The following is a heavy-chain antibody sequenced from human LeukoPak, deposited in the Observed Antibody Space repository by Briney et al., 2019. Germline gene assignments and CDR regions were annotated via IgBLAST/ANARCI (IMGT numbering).Heavy chain of an antibody. V-gene: IGHV1-2*02. J-gene: IGHJ4*02. CDR1: GYTFTGYY. CDR3: ARDPFALGIVIVPY. Sequence: ASVKVSCKASGYTFTGYYVHWVRQAPGQGLEWMGWINPNSGGTNCAQKFQGRVTMTSDTSITTAYMELSRLRSDDTAVYYCARDPFALGIVIVPYWGQGTLVTVSS. D-gene: IGHD2/OR15-2a*01. CDR2: INPNSGGT.